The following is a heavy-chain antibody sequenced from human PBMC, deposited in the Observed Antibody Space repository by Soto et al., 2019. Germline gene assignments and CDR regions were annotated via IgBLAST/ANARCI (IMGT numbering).Heavy chain of an antibody. CDR2: ISGSGGST. V-gene: IGHV3-23*01. D-gene: IGHD3-22*01. J-gene: IGHJ4*02. Sequence: RGSLRLSCAASGFTFSSYAMSWVRQAPGKGLEWVSAISGSGGSTYYADSVKGRFTISRDNSKNTLYLQMNSLRAEDTAVYYCAKDKNYYDSSAPDYWGQGTLVTVSS. CDR1: GFTFSSYA. CDR3: AKDKNYYDSSAPDY.